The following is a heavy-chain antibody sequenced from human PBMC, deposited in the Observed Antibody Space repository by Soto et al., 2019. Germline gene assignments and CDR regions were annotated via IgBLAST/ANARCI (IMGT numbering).Heavy chain of an antibody. CDR2: IIPIFGTA. CDR3: ARTPYGDYDY. CDR1: GGTFRSYA. J-gene: IGHJ4*02. D-gene: IGHD4-17*01. V-gene: IGHV1-69*13. Sequence: ASVEVCCEASGGTFRSYAISWVRQAPGQGLEWMGGIIPIFGTANYAQKFQGRVTITADESTSTAYMELSSLRSEDTAVYYCARTPYGDYDYWGQGTLVTVSS.